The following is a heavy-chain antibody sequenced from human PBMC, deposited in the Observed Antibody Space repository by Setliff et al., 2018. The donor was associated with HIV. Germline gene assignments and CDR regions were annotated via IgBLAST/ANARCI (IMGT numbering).Heavy chain of an antibody. D-gene: IGHD6-13*01. V-gene: IGHV4-39*07. CDR2: IYYSGST. J-gene: IGHJ5*02. CDR3: ARRGSSWYSHWFDP. CDR1: GGSINSSSYY. Sequence: SETLSLTCIVSGGSINSSSYYWAWIRQPPGKGLEWIGSIYYSGSTYYNPSLKSRVTISVDTSKNQFSLKLSSVTAADTAVYYCARRGSSWYSHWFDPWGQGTQVTVSS.